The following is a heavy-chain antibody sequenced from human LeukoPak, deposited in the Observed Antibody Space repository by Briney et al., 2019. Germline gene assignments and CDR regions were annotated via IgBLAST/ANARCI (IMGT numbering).Heavy chain of an antibody. CDR3: ARQEIEVGDAFDI. D-gene: IGHD3-22*01. Sequence: SQTLSHTCAISGDTVSRNTAAWNWIRQSPSRGLEWLGRTYHRSKWYNDYAVSVKSRITVNPDTSKNQFSLQLKSVTPEDTAVYFCARQEIEVGDAFDIWGQGANVTVSS. CDR1: GDTVSRNTAA. J-gene: IGHJ3*02. CDR2: TYHRSKWYN. V-gene: IGHV6-1*01.